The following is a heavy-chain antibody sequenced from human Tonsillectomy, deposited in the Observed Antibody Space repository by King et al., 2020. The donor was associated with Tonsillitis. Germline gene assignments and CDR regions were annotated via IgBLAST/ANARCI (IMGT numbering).Heavy chain of an antibody. D-gene: IGHD3-10*01. Sequence: QLQESGPGLVKPSETLSLTCTVSGGSISGSYWSWIRQPPGKGLEWIGYIYYSGTTNYNPSLKSRVTISVDTSKNQFSLKLSSVTVADTAVYFCAGLDYFGSGSYWYFDLWGRGTLVTVSS. J-gene: IGHJ2*01. V-gene: IGHV4-59*08. CDR3: AGLDYFGSGSYWYFDL. CDR2: IYYSGTT. CDR1: GGSISGSY.